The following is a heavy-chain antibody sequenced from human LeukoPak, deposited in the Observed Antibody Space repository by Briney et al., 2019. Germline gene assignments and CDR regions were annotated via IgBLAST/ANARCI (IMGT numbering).Heavy chain of an antibody. D-gene: IGHD3-22*01. CDR2: IYYSGTT. Sequence: SETLSLTCTVSGGSISSGIYYFSWVRQPPGKGLECIGYIYYSGTTYYSPSLKSRVTISVDTSQNQFSLKLSSVTAADTAVYYCAARPGDYYDSSGYYYNWFDPWGQGTLVTVSS. CDR3: AARPGDYYDSSGYYYNWFDP. J-gene: IGHJ5*02. V-gene: IGHV4-30-4*01. CDR1: GGSISSGIYY.